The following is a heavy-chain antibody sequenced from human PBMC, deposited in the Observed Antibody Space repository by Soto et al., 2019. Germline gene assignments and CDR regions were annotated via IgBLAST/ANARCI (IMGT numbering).Heavy chain of an antibody. CDR1: GCSISRYF. V-gene: IGHV4-59*01. Sequence: PSETLSLTCTVSGCSISRYFWSWIRQPPGKGLEWIGHIYCSGSTNYNPSLKSRVTISVDTSKNQVSLKLSSVTAADTAVYYCARGQKYSSSWYRFDYWGQGTLGTVSS. CDR3: ARGQKYSSSWYRFDY. J-gene: IGHJ4*02. CDR2: IYCSGST. D-gene: IGHD6-13*01.